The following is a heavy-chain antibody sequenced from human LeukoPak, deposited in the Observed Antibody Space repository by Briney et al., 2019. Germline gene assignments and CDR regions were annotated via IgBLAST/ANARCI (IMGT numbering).Heavy chain of an antibody. CDR3: ARDVAAADYNWFHP. CDR2: IYYSGST. V-gene: IGHV4-59*11. J-gene: IGHJ5*02. CDR1: GGSISSHY. D-gene: IGHD6-13*01. Sequence: ASETLSLTCTVSGGSISSHYWSWIRQPPGKGLEWIGYIYYSGSTNYKPSLKSRVTISVDTSKNQFSLKLSSVTAADTAVYYCARDVAAADYNWFHPWGQGTLVTVSS.